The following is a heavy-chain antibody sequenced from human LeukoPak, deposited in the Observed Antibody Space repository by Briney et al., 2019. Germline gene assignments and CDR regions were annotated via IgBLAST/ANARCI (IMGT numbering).Heavy chain of an antibody. CDR1: GFTFSTYA. J-gene: IGHJ4*02. V-gene: IGHV3-64*01. CDR2: ISTDGSGT. D-gene: IGHD3-10*01. Sequence: GGSLRLSCAASGFTFSTYAMHWVRQAPGKGLEYVSAISTDGSGTYYANSVKGRFAISRDNAKNSLYLQMNSLRAEDTAVYYCARDLWFGEYLFGSWGQGTLVTVSS. CDR3: ARDLWFGEYLFGS.